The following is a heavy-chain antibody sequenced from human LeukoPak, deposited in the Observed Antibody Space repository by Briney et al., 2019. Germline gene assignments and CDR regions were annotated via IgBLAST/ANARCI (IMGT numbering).Heavy chain of an antibody. Sequence: SETLSLTCSVSGGSISSYYWSWIRQPPGRGLEWIGYLYYSGSTYTNYNPSLKGRVTISVDTSKNQFSLKLSSVTAADTAVYYCARENQYYYDSSGYVDNWGQGTLVTVSS. D-gene: IGHD3-22*01. CDR3: ARENQYYYDSSGYVDN. CDR1: GGSISSYY. V-gene: IGHV4-59*12. J-gene: IGHJ4*02. CDR2: LYYSGSTYT.